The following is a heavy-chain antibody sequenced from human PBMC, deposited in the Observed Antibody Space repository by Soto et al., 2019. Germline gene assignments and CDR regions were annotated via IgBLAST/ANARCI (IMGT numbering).Heavy chain of an antibody. CDR3: AKARRAVGGSYYVDS. J-gene: IGHJ4*02. D-gene: IGHD6-19*01. CDR2: MSGSGAGA. Sequence: EVQLEESGGGLVQPGGSLRLSCVASGFTFSNYGMTWVRQAPGKGLEWVSVMSGSGAGAHSADAVKGRFTISRDNSKNTLYVQMDIRSVEYTAVYYCAKARRAVGGSYYVDSWGQGILVIVSS. V-gene: IGHV3-23*04. CDR1: GFTFSNYG.